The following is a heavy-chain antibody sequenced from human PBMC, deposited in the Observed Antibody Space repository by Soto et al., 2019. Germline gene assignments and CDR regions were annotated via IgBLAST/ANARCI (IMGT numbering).Heavy chain of an antibody. CDR3: ARVRGYCSGGSCYSAFYYYYYMDV. CDR2: INHSGST. D-gene: IGHD2-15*01. J-gene: IGHJ6*03. CDR1: GGSFSGYY. Sequence: QVQLQQWGAGLLKPSETLCLTCAVYGGSFSGYYWSWIRQPPGKGLEWIGEINHSGSTNYNPSLKSRVTISVDTSKNQFSLKLSSVTAADTAVYYCARVRGYCSGGSCYSAFYYYYYMDVWGKGTTVTVSS. V-gene: IGHV4-34*01.